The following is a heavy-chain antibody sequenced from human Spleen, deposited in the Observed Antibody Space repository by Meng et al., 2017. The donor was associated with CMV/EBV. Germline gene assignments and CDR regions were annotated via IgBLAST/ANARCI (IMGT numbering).Heavy chain of an antibody. CDR3: ARDLRPTYGSGWYYYYGVDV. CDR2: IWYDGSNK. CDR1: GFNFSTYG. D-gene: IGHD6-19*01. V-gene: IGHV3-33*01. J-gene: IGHJ6*02. Sequence: GGSLRLSCAASGFNFSTYGMHWVRQAPGKGLEWVAVIWYDGSNKNYVASVKGRFSISRDNSKNTLYLQMNSLRAEDTAVYYCARDLRPTYGSGWYYYYGVDVWGQGTTVTVSS.